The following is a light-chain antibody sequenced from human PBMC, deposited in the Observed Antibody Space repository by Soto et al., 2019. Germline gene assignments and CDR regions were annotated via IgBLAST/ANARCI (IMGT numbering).Light chain of an antibody. Sequence: EIVLTQSPGTLSLSPGERAALSCRASQSVSSSFLAWYQQKPGQAPRLLIYGASSRATGIPDRFSGSGSGTDFTLTISRLEPEDFAVYYCQQYSSSSDTFVQGTKLEIK. CDR3: QQYSSSSDT. V-gene: IGKV3-20*01. CDR1: QSVSSSF. J-gene: IGKJ2*01. CDR2: GAS.